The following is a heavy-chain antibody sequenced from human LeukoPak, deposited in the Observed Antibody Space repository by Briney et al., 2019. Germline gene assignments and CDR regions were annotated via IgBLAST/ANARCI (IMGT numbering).Heavy chain of an antibody. Sequence: GGSLRLSCAASGFSFSTFGMHWVRQAPGKGLEWVARMSSDGNNKNHADSVKGRFTISRDNSKNTLYLQMNSLRVEDTAVYYCARDWVQIWLLIGIFDYWGQGTLVTVSS. D-gene: IGHD5-18*01. CDR1: GFSFSTFG. CDR2: MSSDGNNK. CDR3: ARDWVQIWLLIGIFDY. V-gene: IGHV3-30-3*01. J-gene: IGHJ4*02.